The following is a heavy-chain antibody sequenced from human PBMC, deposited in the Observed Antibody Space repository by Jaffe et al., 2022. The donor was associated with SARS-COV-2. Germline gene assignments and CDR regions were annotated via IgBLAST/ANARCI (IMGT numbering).Heavy chain of an antibody. D-gene: IGHD4-17*01. Sequence: QVQLVESGGGVVQPGRSLRLSCAASGFTFSSYGMHWVRQAPGKGLEWVAVISYDGSNKYYADSVKGRFTISRDNSKNTLYLQMNSLRAEDTAVYYCAKDLGTTVTTYGLFDYWGQGTLVTVSS. CDR1: GFTFSSYG. CDR3: AKDLGTTVTTYGLFDY. V-gene: IGHV3-30*18. CDR2: ISYDGSNK. J-gene: IGHJ4*02.